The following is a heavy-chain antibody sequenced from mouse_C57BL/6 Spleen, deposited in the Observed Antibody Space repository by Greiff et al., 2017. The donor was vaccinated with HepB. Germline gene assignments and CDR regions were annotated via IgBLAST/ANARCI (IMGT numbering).Heavy chain of an antibody. CDR3: ATSLRQRRPMGY. Sequence: EVQLQESGAELVRPGASVKLSCTASGFNIKDDYMHWVKQRPEQGLEWIGWIDPEDGDTEYASKFQGKATITADTSSNTAYLQLSSLTSEDTAVYYCATSLRQRRPMGYWGQGTTLTVSS. V-gene: IGHV14-4*01. CDR2: IDPEDGDT. J-gene: IGHJ2*01. D-gene: IGHD3-2*02. CDR1: GFNIKDDY.